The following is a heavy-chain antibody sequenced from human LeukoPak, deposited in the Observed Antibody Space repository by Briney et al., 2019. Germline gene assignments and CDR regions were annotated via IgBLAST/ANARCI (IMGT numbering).Heavy chain of an antibody. V-gene: IGHV3-7*01. Sequence: GGSLRLSCAASGFTCSEYWKTWVRQAPGKGQEWVANIKQDGSERNYVDTVKGRFIISRDNAKNLLYLQMNSLRAEDTAVYYCARENWAPYDWGQGTLVTVSS. J-gene: IGHJ4*02. CDR3: ARENWAPYD. CDR2: IKQDGSER. CDR1: GFTCSEYW. D-gene: IGHD3-3*01.